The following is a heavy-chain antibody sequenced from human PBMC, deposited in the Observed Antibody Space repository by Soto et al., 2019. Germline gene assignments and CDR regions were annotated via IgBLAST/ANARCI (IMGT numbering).Heavy chain of an antibody. D-gene: IGHD6-13*01. CDR3: ARGWYPDY. CDR2: INHSGST. V-gene: IGHV4-34*01. J-gene: IGHJ4*02. CDR1: GGSFSDYY. Sequence: QVQLQQWGAGLLKPSETQSLTCAVYGGSFSDYYWSWIRQPPGKGLEWIGEINHSGSTNYNPSLKSRVNISVDTSKNQFSLKLSSVTAADTAVYYCARGWYPDYWGQGTLFTVSS.